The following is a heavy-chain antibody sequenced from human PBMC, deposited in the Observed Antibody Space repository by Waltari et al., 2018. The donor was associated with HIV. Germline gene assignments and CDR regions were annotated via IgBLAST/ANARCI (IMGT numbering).Heavy chain of an antibody. J-gene: IGHJ2*01. V-gene: IGHV4-34*01. Sequence: QVQLQQWGAGVLKPSETLSLTCAVYGGSFSDYYWTWIRQPPGKGLEWLGEINHFGNSNQNPSLKSRVTISVDTSKKQFSLKLRSVTAADTTVYYCARGLRGSGWSPYFDVWGRGTLVTVSS. CDR3: ARGLRGSGWSPYFDV. CDR1: GGSFSDYY. CDR2: INHFGNS. D-gene: IGHD6-19*01.